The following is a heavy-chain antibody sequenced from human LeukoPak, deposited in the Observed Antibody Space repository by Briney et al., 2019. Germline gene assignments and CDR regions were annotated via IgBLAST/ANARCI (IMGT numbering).Heavy chain of an antibody. CDR3: ARGKTSSTIFGVVTLDY. V-gene: IGHV1-2*02. D-gene: IGHD3-3*01. CDR2: INPNSGGT. J-gene: IGHJ4*02. CDR1: GYTFTGYY. Sequence: ASVKVSCKASGYTFTGYYMHWVRQAPGQGLEWMGWINPNSGGTNYAQKFQGRVTMTRDTSISTAYMELSRLRSDDTAVYYCARGKTSSTIFGVVTLDYWGQGTLVTVSS.